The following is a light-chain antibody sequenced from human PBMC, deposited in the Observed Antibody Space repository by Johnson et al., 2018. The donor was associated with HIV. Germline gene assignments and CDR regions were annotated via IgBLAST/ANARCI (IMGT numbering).Light chain of an antibody. Sequence: QSVLTQPPSVSAAPGQKVTISCSGSSSNIGNNYVSWYQQLPGTAPKLLIYDNNERPSGIPDRFSGSKSGTSATLGITGLSTGDEADYYCGTWDSSLSLYVFGTGTKVTVL. CDR1: SSNIGNNY. CDR2: DNN. CDR3: GTWDSSLSLYV. J-gene: IGLJ1*01. V-gene: IGLV1-51*01.